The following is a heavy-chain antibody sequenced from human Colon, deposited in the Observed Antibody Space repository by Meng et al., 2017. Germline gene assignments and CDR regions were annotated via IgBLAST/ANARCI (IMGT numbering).Heavy chain of an antibody. CDR1: GYTFTNHW. CDR3: ARYGDSGSYVANWFDA. Sequence: GESLKISCKGTGYTFTNHWIGWVRQMPGKGLEWMGIIYPGDSDTRYSPSFQGQVTISVDTSINTAYLQWNSLKASDTGMYYCARYGDSGSYVANWFDAWGQGNLVTVSS. CDR2: IYPGDSDT. J-gene: IGHJ5*02. D-gene: IGHD1-26*01. V-gene: IGHV5-51*01.